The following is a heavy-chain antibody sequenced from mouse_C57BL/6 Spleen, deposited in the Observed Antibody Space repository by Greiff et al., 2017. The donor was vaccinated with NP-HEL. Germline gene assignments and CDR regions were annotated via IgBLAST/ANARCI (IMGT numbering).Heavy chain of an antibody. CDR1: GYTFTSYW. CDR3: ARSRDYGHYFDY. V-gene: IGHV1-69*01. CDR2: IDPSDSYT. J-gene: IGHJ2*01. Sequence: QVQLQQSGAELVMPGASVKLSCKASGYTFTSYWMHWVKQRPGQGLEWIGEIDPSDSYTNYNQKFKGKSTLTVDKSSSTAYMQLSSLTSEDSAVYYCARSRDYGHYFDYWGQGTTLTVSS. D-gene: IGHD1-1*02.